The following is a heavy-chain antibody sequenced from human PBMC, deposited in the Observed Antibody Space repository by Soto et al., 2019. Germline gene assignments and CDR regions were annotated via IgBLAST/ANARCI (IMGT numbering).Heavy chain of an antibody. Sequence: QMQLVESGGGVVQPGRSLRLSCAASGFTFSSYGMHWVRQAPGKGLEWMAVISHDGYTLYYADSVKGRFTISRDNSNNTLYLQMNSLRTEDTAVYYCAEPFQSSGYHYDIWFFDLWGRGTLVTVSS. J-gene: IGHJ2*01. V-gene: IGHV3-30*18. D-gene: IGHD3-22*01. CDR1: GFTFSSYG. CDR3: AEPFQSSGYHYDIWFFDL. CDR2: ISHDGYTL.